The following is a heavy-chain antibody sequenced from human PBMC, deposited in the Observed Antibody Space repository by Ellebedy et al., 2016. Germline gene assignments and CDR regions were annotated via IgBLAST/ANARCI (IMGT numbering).Heavy chain of an antibody. CDR1: GYTFTSYD. Sequence: ASVKVSCXASGYTFTSYDINWVRQATGQGLEWMGWMNPNSGNTGYAQKFQGRVTMTRNTSISTAYMELSSLRSEDTAVYYCAREARIVGAIDFDYWGQGTLVTVSS. J-gene: IGHJ4*02. CDR2: MNPNSGNT. CDR3: AREARIVGAIDFDY. V-gene: IGHV1-8*01. D-gene: IGHD1-26*01.